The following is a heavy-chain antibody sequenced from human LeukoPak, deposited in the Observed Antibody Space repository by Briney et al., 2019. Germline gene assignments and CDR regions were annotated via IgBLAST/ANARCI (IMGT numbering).Heavy chain of an antibody. Sequence: SVKVSCKASGGTFSRYAISWVRQTPGQGLEWMGGIIPIFGTANHAQKFQGRVTITADESTSTAYMELSSLRSEDTAVYYCARLPLTGYSRGYYYGMDVWGQGTTVTVSS. CDR2: IIPIFGTA. V-gene: IGHV1-69*01. CDR1: GGTFSRYA. CDR3: ARLPLTGYSRGYYYGMDV. D-gene: IGHD3-9*01. J-gene: IGHJ6*02.